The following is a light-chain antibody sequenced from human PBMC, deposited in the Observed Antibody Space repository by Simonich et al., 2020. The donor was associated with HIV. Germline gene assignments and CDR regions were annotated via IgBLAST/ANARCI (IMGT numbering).Light chain of an antibody. Sequence: EIVMTQSLATLSVSPGERATLSCRASQSVSSNLAWYQQKPGQAPRLLIYGASTRATGIPVRFSGSGSGTEFTLTISSMQSEDFTVYFCQQYNDWPYTFGQWTTLEIK. CDR2: GAS. V-gene: IGKV3-15*01. CDR1: QSVSSN. J-gene: IGKJ2*01. CDR3: QQYNDWPYT.